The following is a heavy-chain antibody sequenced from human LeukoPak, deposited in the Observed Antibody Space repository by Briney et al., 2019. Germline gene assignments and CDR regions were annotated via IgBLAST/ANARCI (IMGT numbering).Heavy chain of an antibody. J-gene: IGHJ5*02. D-gene: IGHD7-27*01. Sequence: GESLKISCKASGYSFTNYWVGWVRQMPGKGLEWMGRIDPSDSYTNYSPSFQGHVTISADKSINTAYLQWSSLKASDTAMYYCARLGSNNYFDPWGQGTLVTVSS. CDR3: ARLGSNNYFDP. V-gene: IGHV5-10-1*01. CDR1: GYSFTNYW. CDR2: IDPSDSYT.